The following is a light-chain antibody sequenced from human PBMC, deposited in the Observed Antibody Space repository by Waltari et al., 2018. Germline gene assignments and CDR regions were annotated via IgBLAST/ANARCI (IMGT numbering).Light chain of an antibody. CDR2: GAS. J-gene: IGKJ1*01. CDR1: HSGSTN. V-gene: IGKV3-15*01. Sequence: EIVMTQSPDTVPVSQGVRATLSCRASHSGSTNLSWYQQKPGQGPRLLISGASTRATGIPARFSGSGSGTEFTLTISSLQSEDFAVYYCQQYNNWPQTFGQGTKVEIK. CDR3: QQYNNWPQT.